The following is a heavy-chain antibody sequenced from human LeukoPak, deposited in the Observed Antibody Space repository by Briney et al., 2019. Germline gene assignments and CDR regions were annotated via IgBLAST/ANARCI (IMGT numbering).Heavy chain of an antibody. V-gene: IGHV4-61*01. CDR3: ARDAYCSSASCPYYFDY. Sequence: SQTLSLTCTVSGGSISSGSYYWSWIRQPSGKGLEWIGYISDSGSTNYNPSLKSRVTISVDTSKNQFSLKLSSVTAADTAVYYCARDAYCSSASCPYYFDYWGQGTLVTVSS. CDR1: GGSISSGSYY. J-gene: IGHJ4*02. CDR2: ISDSGST. D-gene: IGHD2-2*01.